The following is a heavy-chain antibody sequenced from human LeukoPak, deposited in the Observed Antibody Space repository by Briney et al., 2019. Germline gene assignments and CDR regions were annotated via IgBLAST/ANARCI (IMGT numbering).Heavy chain of an antibody. CDR3: ARYCTSTTCILRGFDY. D-gene: IGHD2-2*01. CDR2: IYHTGSA. Sequence: SETLSLTCSVSGYSFTSGHYWGWIRQPPGKGLEWIANIYHTGSAHYNPSLKSRVTISVDTSKNQLSLKLSSVTAADTAVYYCARYCTSTTCILRGFDYWGQGTLVTVSS. J-gene: IGHJ4*02. CDR1: GYSFTSGHY. V-gene: IGHV4-38-2*01.